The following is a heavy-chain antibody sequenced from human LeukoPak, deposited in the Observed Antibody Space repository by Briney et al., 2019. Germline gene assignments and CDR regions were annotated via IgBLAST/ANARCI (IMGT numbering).Heavy chain of an antibody. Sequence: PSETLSLTCTVSGGSINTASYYWGWIRQSPEKGLAWIGSIYSNGKTYYNPSLKSRVTISVDTSKKQFSLKLNSVTAADTAVYYCARLWFGEFGNWFDPWGQGTLVTVSS. V-gene: IGHV4-39*01. CDR3: ARLWFGEFGNWFDP. CDR2: IYSNGKT. D-gene: IGHD3-10*01. J-gene: IGHJ5*02. CDR1: GGSINTASYY.